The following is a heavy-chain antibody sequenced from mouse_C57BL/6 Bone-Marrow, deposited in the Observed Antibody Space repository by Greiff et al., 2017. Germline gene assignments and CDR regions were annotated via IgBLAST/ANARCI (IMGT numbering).Heavy chain of an antibody. V-gene: IGHV5-12*01. CDR1: GFTFSDYY. D-gene: IGHD2-4*01. Sequence: EVMLVESGGGLVQPGGSLKLSCAASGFTFSDYYMYWVRQTPEKRLEWVAYISNGGGSTYYPDTVKGRFTISRDNAKNTLYLQMSRLKSEDTAMYYCARRGFYYDYFDYWGQGTTLTVSS. CDR2: ISNGGGST. J-gene: IGHJ2*01. CDR3: ARRGFYYDYFDY.